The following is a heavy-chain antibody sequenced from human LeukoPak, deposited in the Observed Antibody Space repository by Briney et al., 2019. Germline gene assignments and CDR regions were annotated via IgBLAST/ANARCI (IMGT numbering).Heavy chain of an antibody. CDR2: ISGDGHST. J-gene: IGHJ4*02. D-gene: IGHD6-13*01. V-gene: IGHV3-64D*09. CDR1: GFTFSDYG. CDR3: ARIAAAGTADY. Sequence: GGSLRLSCSASGFTFSDYGMHWVRQAPGKGLEYVSAISGDGHSTYYADSLKGKFTISRDNSRKTLYLQMSSLRVEDTAVYYCARIAAAGTADYWGQGTLVTVSS.